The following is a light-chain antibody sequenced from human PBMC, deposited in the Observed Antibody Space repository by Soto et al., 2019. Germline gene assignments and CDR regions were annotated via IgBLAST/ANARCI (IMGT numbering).Light chain of an antibody. J-gene: IGKJ1*01. CDR1: QNIRSY. V-gene: IGKV1-39*01. CDR3: QQGYSSRWT. Sequence: DIQMPQSPSSLSASVGDRVTITCRASQNIRSYLNWYQQKPGKAPQLLIYATSSLQTGVPSRFSASGSGTDFSLVISDLQPEDSATYYCQQGYSSRWTAGRGTKVDI. CDR2: ATS.